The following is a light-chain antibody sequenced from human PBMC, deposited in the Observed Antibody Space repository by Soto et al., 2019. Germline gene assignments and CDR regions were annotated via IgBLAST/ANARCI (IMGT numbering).Light chain of an antibody. CDR3: QLRSRSPPVT. CDR1: QSVSSY. V-gene: IGKV3-11*01. Sequence: EIVLTQSPATLSLSPGERATLSCRASQSVSSYLAWYQQKPGQAPRLLIYDASNRATGIPAGFSGSGSGTEFTLTISSLEPEAFAIYSCQLRSRSPPVTFGGGTKLEIK. CDR2: DAS. J-gene: IGKJ4*01.